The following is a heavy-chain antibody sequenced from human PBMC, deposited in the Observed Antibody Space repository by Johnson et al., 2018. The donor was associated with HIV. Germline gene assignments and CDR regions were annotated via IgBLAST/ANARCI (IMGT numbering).Heavy chain of an antibody. CDR3: ARDRLYSSGWYGTDAFDI. D-gene: IGHD6-19*01. Sequence: VQLVESGGGVVRPGGSLRLSCAASGFTFDDYGMSWVRQAPGKGLEWVSGINWNGGSTGYADSVKGRFTISRDNAKNSLYLQMNSLRVEDTAVYYCARDRLYSSGWYGTDAFDIWGQGTMVTVSS. J-gene: IGHJ3*02. V-gene: IGHV3-20*04. CDR1: GFTFDDYG. CDR2: INWNGGST.